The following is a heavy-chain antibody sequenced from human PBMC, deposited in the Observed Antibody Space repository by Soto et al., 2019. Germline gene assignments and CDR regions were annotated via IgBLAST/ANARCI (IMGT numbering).Heavy chain of an antibody. CDR1: GYTFSDYY. D-gene: IGHD5-12*01. Sequence: QVQLVQSGAEVKKPGASVTVSCKASGYTFSDYYLHWVRQAPGKGPEWMGWINPNSGDTKYAQKFRGRVNMTRDTSVRTAFMGLNRLKSDDTAVYYCARESGGATATLDYYYFYMDVWGKGTTVTVSS. V-gene: IGHV1-2*02. CDR3: ARESGGATATLDYYYFYMDV. J-gene: IGHJ6*03. CDR2: INPNSGDT.